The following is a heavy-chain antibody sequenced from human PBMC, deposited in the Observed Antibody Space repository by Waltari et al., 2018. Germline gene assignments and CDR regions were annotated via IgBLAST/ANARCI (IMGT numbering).Heavy chain of an antibody. D-gene: IGHD3-10*01. CDR3: ARGDSDFREGAS. Sequence: EVRLVESGGGLVQPGGSLRLSCSTSGFTFSNYWLSWVRQAPGKGLEWVANINQDGSGRYQVDSVKGRCTISRDNAMNSLHLQMNSLRAEDTAVYYCARGDSDFREGASWGQGTLVTVSS. CDR2: INQDGSGR. V-gene: IGHV3-7*01. CDR1: GFTFSNYW. J-gene: IGHJ5*02.